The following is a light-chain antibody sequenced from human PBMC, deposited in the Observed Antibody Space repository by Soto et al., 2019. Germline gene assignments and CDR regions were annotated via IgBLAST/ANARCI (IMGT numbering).Light chain of an antibody. CDR1: SANIGAGYD. J-gene: IGLJ1*01. V-gene: IGLV1-40*01. CDR3: QSYDTTVYV. Sequence: QSVLTQPPSVSAAPGQRVTISCTGSSANIGAGYDVHWYQQLPGAAPKLLIYGNSNRPSGVPDRLSGSRSGTSASLAITGLHPEDEADYYCQSYDTTVYVFGGGTKVTVL. CDR2: GNS.